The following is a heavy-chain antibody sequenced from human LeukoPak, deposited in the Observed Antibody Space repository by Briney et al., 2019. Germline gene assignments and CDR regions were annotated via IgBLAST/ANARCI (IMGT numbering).Heavy chain of an antibody. CDR2: ISDSGDST. V-gene: IGHV3-23*01. J-gene: IGHJ4*02. CDR3: AKSRCSSTTCYKGASDY. D-gene: IGHD2-2*01. Sequence: PGGSLRLSCAASGFTFSSYAMSWVRQAPGKGLEWVSAISDSGDSTYYVDSVKGRFTISRDNSKNTLYLQMNSLRAEDTAVYYCAKSRCSSTTCYKGASDYWGQGTLVTVSS. CDR1: GFTFSSYA.